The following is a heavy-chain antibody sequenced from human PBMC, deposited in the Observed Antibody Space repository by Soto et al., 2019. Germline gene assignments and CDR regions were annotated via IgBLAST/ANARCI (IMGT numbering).Heavy chain of an antibody. CDR1: GFTFSSSG. CDR3: AKSPPPVAGYFDY. J-gene: IGHJ4*02. Sequence: QVQLVESGGGVVQPGRSLRLSCAASGFTFSSSGMHWVRQAPGKGLEWVAVTSFDGSSGYYADSVRGRFTISRDNSNNTLYLQMKSLRAEDTAVYYCAKSPPPVAGYFDYWGQGTLVTVSS. D-gene: IGHD6-19*01. CDR2: TSFDGSSG. V-gene: IGHV3-30*18.